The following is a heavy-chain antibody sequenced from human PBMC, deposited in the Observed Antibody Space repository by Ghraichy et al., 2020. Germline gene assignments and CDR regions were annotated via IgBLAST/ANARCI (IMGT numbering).Heavy chain of an antibody. D-gene: IGHD2-15*01. CDR1: GFTFSNYG. J-gene: IGHJ4*02. V-gene: IGHV3-30*03. Sequence: GESLNISCAASGFTFSNYGMHWVRQAPGKGLEWVALISYDGSSTYYPDSVKGRFTISRDNSKNTLFLQMNSLRPEDTAVYYCAREVVGAYTFDHWGQGTTVTVSS. CDR2: ISYDGSST. CDR3: AREVVGAYTFDH.